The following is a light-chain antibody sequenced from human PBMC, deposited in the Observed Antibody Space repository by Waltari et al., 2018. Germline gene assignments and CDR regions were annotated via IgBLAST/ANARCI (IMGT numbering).Light chain of an antibody. CDR3: STWDYSLNAEL. J-gene: IGLJ2*01. V-gene: IGLV1-44*01. CDR2: GNS. Sequence: QSALTQDASVSGTVGQTVTLSCLGSSNNVARSPVGWYQQIAHGGPKTVMFGNSLPSGIPDRFSGAKSGTTASLTISGLQPEDEADYYCSTWDYSLNAELFGGGTKLTVL. CDR1: SNNVARSP.